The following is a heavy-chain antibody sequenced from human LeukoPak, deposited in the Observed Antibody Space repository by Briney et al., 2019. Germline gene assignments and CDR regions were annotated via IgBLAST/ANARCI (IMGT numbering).Heavy chain of an antibody. D-gene: IGHD1-14*01. Sequence: GGSLRLSCSASGFSFSDRWMNWVRQAPGQGLEWGAIINKDGSEKHYVDSVKGRFTVSRDNAKNSLYLQMNSLRAEDSAVYYCARSDHGPEYWGQGTLVTVSS. V-gene: IGHV3-7*01. CDR3: ARSDHGPEY. J-gene: IGHJ4*02. CDR2: INKDGSEK. CDR1: GFSFSDRW.